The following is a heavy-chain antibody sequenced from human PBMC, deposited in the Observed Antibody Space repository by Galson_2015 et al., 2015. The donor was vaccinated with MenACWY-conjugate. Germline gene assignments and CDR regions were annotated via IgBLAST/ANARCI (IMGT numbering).Heavy chain of an antibody. V-gene: IGHV6-1*01. Sequence: CAISGDSVSSNSAAWNWIRQSPSRGLGWLGRTYYRSKWYKYYAASVKSRMTINVDTSKNQFSLQLNSVTPEDTAMYYCASQGIAVAGVNDYWGQGILVTVSS. CDR1: GDSVSSNSAA. J-gene: IGHJ4*02. CDR3: ASQGIAVAGVNDY. D-gene: IGHD6-19*01. CDR2: TYYRSKWYK.